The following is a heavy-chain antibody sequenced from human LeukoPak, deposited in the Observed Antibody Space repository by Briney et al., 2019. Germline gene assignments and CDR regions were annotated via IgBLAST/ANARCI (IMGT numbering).Heavy chain of an antibody. CDR1: GYTFTGYY. V-gene: IGHV1-2*02. J-gene: IGHJ4*02. CDR3: ARDPGYYDRSGYYYSLHYFDY. D-gene: IGHD3-22*01. Sequence: ASVKVSCKASGYTFTGYYMHWVRQAPGQGLEWMGWINPNSGGTNYAQKFQGRVTMTRDTSISTAYMELSRLRSDDTAVYYCARDPGYYDRSGYYYSLHYFDYWGQGTLVTVSS. CDR2: INPNSGGT.